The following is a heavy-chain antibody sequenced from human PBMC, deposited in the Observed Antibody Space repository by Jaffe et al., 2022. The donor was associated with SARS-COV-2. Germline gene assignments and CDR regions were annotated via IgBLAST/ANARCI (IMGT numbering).Heavy chain of an antibody. CDR3: AKDGQRHNWNLPGLD. J-gene: IGHJ4*02. D-gene: IGHD1-7*01. Sequence: QVQLVESGGGVVQPGRSLRLSCAASGFIFNSYGIHWVRQAPGKGLDWVASLSHDGNDKYYGDSVRGRFTISRDNSKNTLYLQMNSLRPEDTAVYYCAKDGQRHNWNLPGLDWGQGTLVTVSS. CDR2: LSHDGNDK. V-gene: IGHV3-30*18. CDR1: GFIFNSYG.